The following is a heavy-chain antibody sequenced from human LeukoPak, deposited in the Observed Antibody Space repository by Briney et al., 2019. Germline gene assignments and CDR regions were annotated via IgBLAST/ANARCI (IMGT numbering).Heavy chain of an antibody. CDR3: ARSLGPRYSYGPNWFDP. Sequence: SVKVSCKASGGTFSSYAISWVRQAPGQGLEWMGGIIPIFGTANYAQKFQGRVTITADESTSTAYMELSSLRSEDTAVYYCARSLGPRYSYGPNWFDPWGQGTLVTVSS. J-gene: IGHJ5*02. CDR1: GGTFSSYA. CDR2: IIPIFGTA. V-gene: IGHV1-69*13. D-gene: IGHD5-18*01.